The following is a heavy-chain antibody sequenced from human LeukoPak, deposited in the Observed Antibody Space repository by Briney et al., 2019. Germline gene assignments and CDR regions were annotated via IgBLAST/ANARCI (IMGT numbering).Heavy chain of an antibody. CDR1: GGTFSSYA. CDR2: IIPIFGTA. D-gene: IGHD2-2*01. V-gene: IGHV1-69*06. Sequence: SVRVSCKASGGTFSSYAISWVRQAPGQGLEWMGGIIPIFGTANYSQKFQGRVTITADKSTSTAYMELSSLRSEDTAVYYCAAPRLGPSFYYYYMDVWGKGTTVTVSS. J-gene: IGHJ6*03. CDR3: AAPRLGPSFYYYYMDV.